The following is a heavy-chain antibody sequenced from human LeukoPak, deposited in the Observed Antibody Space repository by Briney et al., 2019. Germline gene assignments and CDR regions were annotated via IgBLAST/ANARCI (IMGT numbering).Heavy chain of an antibody. CDR1: GGSISSGSYY. J-gene: IGHJ4*02. Sequence: KPSQTLSLTCTVSGGSISSGSYYWSWIRQPAGKGLEWIGRIYTSGSTNYNPSLKSRVTISVDKSNNQFSLRLSSVTAADTAVYYCARVEGGVCSSTSCYGWLDYWGQGTLVTVSS. V-gene: IGHV4-61*02. D-gene: IGHD2-2*01. CDR3: ARVEGGVCSSTSCYGWLDY. CDR2: IYTSGST.